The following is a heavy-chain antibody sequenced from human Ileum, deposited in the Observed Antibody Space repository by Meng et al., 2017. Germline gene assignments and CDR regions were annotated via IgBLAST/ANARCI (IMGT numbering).Heavy chain of an antibody. CDR3: ATNKNKKIDY. V-gene: IGHV4-4*02. J-gene: IGHJ4*02. Sequence: VQLPGSGPGLVEPSGTLSLTCVVSGDSISSSNWWNWVRQPPGKGLEWIGEIFHTGSTNYNPSLKSRVTISADKSKNQFSLNLSSVTAADTAVYYCATNKNKKIDYWGQGTLVTVSS. CDR1: GDSISSSNW. D-gene: IGHD2/OR15-2a*01. CDR2: IFHTGST.